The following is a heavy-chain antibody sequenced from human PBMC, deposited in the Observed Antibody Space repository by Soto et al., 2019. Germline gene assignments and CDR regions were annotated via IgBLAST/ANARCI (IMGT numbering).Heavy chain of an antibody. CDR2: VIPIFGTA. V-gene: IGHV1-69*01. CDR3: ARYGKILTGYDQDFDY. Sequence: QVQLVQSGAEVKKPGSSVKVSCKASGGTFSSYAISWVRQAPGQGLEWMGGVIPIFGTANYAQKFQGRVTITADESTGAAYMELGSLRSEDTAVYYCARYGKILTGYDQDFDYWGQGTVVTVSS. CDR1: GGTFSSYA. D-gene: IGHD3-9*01. J-gene: IGHJ4*02.